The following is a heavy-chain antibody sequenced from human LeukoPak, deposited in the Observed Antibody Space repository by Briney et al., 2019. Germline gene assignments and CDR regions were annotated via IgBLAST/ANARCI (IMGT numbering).Heavy chain of an antibody. D-gene: IGHD3-16*01. CDR3: TRADYDYFDP. CDR2: IIPILGTS. V-gene: IGHV1-69*13. J-gene: IGHJ5*02. Sequence: SVKVSCKASGGIFSNYAITWVRQAPGQGLEWMGEIIPILGTSKYAQMFQGRVTITADESTSTAYMELSSLRSEDTAMYYCTRADYDYFDPWGQGTLVTVSS. CDR1: GGIFSNYA.